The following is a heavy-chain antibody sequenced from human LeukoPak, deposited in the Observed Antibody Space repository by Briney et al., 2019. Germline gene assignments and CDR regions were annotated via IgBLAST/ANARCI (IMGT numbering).Heavy chain of an antibody. V-gene: IGHV4-39*07. D-gene: IGHD3-16*02. Sequence: SETLSLTCTVSGGSISSSSYYWGWIRQPPGKGLEWIGSIYYSGSTYYNPSLNCRVTISVDTSKNQFSLKLSSVTAAETAVYYCARDGHYDYVWGSYRYTLDYWGQGTLVTVSS. CDR2: IYYSGST. J-gene: IGHJ4*02. CDR1: GGSISSSSYY. CDR3: ARDGHYDYVWGSYRYTLDY.